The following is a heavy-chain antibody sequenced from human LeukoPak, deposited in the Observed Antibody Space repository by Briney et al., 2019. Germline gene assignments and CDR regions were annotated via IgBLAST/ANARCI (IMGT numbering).Heavy chain of an antibody. CDR1: GRPKCRIRYC. Sequence: SETLSLIRSVSGRPKCRIRYCLDWIRQPPGKGLEWIGSIYYSGSTYYNPSLKSRVTISVDTSTNQFSLKLSSVTPAGTAVYYCARLLLNSFAVSGAYEELDYSHYMDYWGKGTTVTVSS. CDR2: IYYSGST. V-gene: IGHV4-39*01. J-gene: IGHJ6*03. CDR3: ARLLLNSFAVSGAYEELDYSHYMDY. D-gene: IGHD3-16*01.